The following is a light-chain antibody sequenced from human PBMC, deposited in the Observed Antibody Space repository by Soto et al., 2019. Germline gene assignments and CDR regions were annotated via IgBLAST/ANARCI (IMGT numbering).Light chain of an antibody. J-gene: IGKJ4*01. CDR3: QQRSNWPLT. V-gene: IGKV3-11*01. CDR1: RSVSSY. CDR2: DAS. Sequence: TLSLSPGERATLSCRASRSVSSYLAWYQQKPGQAPRLLIYDASNRATGIPARFSGSGSGTDFTLTISSLEPEDFAVYYCQQRSNWPLTFGGGTKVDIK.